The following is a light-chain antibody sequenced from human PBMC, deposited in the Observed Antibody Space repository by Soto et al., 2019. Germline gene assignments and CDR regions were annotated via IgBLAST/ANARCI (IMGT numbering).Light chain of an antibody. CDR2: EVT. J-gene: IGLJ3*02. Sequence: QSVLTQPPSVSGSPGQSVTISCTGTSSDVGSYNRVSWYQQPPGTAPKLIIYEVTNRPSGVPVRFSGSKSANMASLTISGLQAEYEADYYCASYTSSRVWVFGGGTKVTVL. CDR3: ASYTSSRVWV. V-gene: IGLV2-18*02. CDR1: SSDVGSYNR.